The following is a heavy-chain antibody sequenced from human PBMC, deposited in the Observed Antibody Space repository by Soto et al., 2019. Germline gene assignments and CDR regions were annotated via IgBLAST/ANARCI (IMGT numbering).Heavy chain of an antibody. Sequence: SETLSLTCIVSGGSISSGDYYWSWIRQPPGKGLEWIGYIYYSGSTYYNPSLKSRVTISVDTSKNQFSLKLSSVTAADTAVYYCARDQSRITTFGSLTRGFDPWGQGTLVTVSS. V-gene: IGHV4-30-4*01. CDR3: ARDQSRITTFGSLTRGFDP. D-gene: IGHD3-3*01. CDR1: GGSISSGDYY. CDR2: IYYSGST. J-gene: IGHJ5*02.